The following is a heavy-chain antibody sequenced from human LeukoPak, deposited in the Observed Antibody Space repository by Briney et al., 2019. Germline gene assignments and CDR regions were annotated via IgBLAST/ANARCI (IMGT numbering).Heavy chain of an antibody. CDR2: IYYSGST. V-gene: IGHV4-39*01. J-gene: IGHJ4*02. CDR3: ARHQTLRLTYYYDSSGLFDY. Sequence: SETLSLTCTVSGGSISSSGYYWGWIRQPPGKGLEWIGSIYYSGSTYYNPSLKSRVTISVDTSKNQFSLKLSSVTAADTAVYYRARHQTLRLTYYYDSSGLFDYWGQGTLVTVSS. D-gene: IGHD3-22*01. CDR1: GGSISSSGYY.